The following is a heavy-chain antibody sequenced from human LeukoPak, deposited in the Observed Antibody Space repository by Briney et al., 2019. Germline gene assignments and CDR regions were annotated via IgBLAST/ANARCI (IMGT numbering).Heavy chain of an antibody. CDR1: GFTFNTYV. V-gene: IGHV3-30*03. J-gene: IGHJ4*02. CDR2: MSYDGSNK. Sequence: PGRSLRLSCAASGFTFNTYVMHWVRQAPGKGLEWVAVMSYDGSNKYYADSVKGRFTISRDNSKNTLYLQMNSLRAEDTAVYYCAAARDGGYAGGDYWGQGTLVTVSS. CDR3: AAARDGGYAGGDY. D-gene: IGHD5-12*01.